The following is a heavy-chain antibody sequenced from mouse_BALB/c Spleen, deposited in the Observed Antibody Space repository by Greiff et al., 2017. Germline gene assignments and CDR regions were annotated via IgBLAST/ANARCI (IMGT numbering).Heavy chain of an antibody. Sequence: VQVVESGAELVRPGTSVKVSCKASGYAFTNYLIEWVKQRPGQGLEWIGVINPGSGGTNYNEKFKGKATLTADKSSSTAYMQLSSLTSDDSAVYFCAREGLRYFDVWGAGTTVTVSS. V-gene: IGHV1-54*01. CDR3: AREGLRYFDV. J-gene: IGHJ1*01. CDR2: INPGSGGT. CDR1: GYAFTNYL.